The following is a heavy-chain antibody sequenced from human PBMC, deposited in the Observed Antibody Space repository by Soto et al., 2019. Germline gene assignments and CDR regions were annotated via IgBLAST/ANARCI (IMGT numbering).Heavy chain of an antibody. CDR1: GFTFSSYG. CDR2: IPYDGSNK. V-gene: IGHV3-30*18. CDR3: AKEILWFGELWYGMDV. Sequence: GGSLRLSCAASGFTFSSYGMHWVRQAPGKGLEWVAVIPYDGSNKYYADSVKGRFTISRDNSKNTLYLQMNSLRAEDTAVYYCAKEILWFGELWYGMDVWGQGTTVTVSS. J-gene: IGHJ6*02. D-gene: IGHD3-10*01.